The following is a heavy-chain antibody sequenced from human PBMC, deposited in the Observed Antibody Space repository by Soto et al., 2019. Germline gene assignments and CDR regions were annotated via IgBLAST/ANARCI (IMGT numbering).Heavy chain of an antibody. J-gene: IGHJ6*02. CDR3: ARDHCSSTSCYASYYYYGMDV. Sequence: QVQLVESGGGVVQPGRSLRLSCAASGFTFSSYGMHWVRQAPGKGLEWVAVIWYDGSNKYYADSVKGRFTISRDNSKNTLYLQMNSLRAEDTAVYYCARDHCSSTSCYASYYYYGMDVWGQGTTVTVSS. V-gene: IGHV3-33*01. D-gene: IGHD2-2*01. CDR1: GFTFSSYG. CDR2: IWYDGSNK.